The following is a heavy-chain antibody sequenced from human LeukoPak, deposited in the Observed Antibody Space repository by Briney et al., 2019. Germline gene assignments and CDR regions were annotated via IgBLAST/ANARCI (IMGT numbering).Heavy chain of an antibody. CDR1: GYSFTSYW. CDR2: IYPGDSDT. Sequence: GESLQISCKGSGYSFTSYWIGWVRQMPGKGLEWMGIIYPGDSDTRYSPSFQGQVTISADKSISTAYLQWSSLKASDTAMYYCVRREKFCSSTSCYGYWGQGTLVTVSS. CDR3: VRREKFCSSTSCYGY. D-gene: IGHD2-2*01. V-gene: IGHV5-51*01. J-gene: IGHJ4*02.